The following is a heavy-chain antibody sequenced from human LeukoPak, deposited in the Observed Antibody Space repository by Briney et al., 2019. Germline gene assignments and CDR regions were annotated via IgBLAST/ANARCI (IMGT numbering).Heavy chain of an antibody. CDR3: APLSHLSGSYQFDC. Sequence: GASVKVSCKASGYTFTSYGISWVRQAPGQGLEWMGWINPNSGGTNYAQKFQGRVTMTRDTSISTAYMELSRLRSDDTAVYYCAPLSHLSGSYQFDCWGQGTLVTVSS. D-gene: IGHD1-26*01. V-gene: IGHV1-2*02. J-gene: IGHJ4*02. CDR1: GYTFTSYG. CDR2: INPNSGGT.